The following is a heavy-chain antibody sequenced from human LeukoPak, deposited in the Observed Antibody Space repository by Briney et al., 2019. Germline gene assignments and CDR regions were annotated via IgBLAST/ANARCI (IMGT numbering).Heavy chain of an antibody. V-gene: IGHV1-69*13. CDR2: IIPIFGTA. D-gene: IGHD6-19*01. J-gene: IGHJ4*02. CDR3: AKDSSGWYGSLGGYFDY. CDR1: GGTFSSYA. Sequence: SVKVSCKASGGTFSSYAISWVRQAPGQGLEWMGGIIPIFGTANYAQKFQGRVTITADESTSTAYMELSSLRSEDTAVYYCAKDSSGWYGSLGGYFDYWGQGTLVTVSS.